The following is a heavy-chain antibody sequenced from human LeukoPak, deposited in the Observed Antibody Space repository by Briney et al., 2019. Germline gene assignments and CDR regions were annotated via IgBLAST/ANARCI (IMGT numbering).Heavy chain of an antibody. CDR2: ISAYNGNT. J-gene: IGHJ4*02. D-gene: IGHD1-1*01. CDR1: GYTFTSYG. CDR3: ARGNNWNGGGFHFDY. V-gene: IGHV1-18*01. Sequence: GASVKVSCKASGYTFTSYGISWVRQAPGQGLEWMGWISAYNGNTNYAQKVQARVTMTTDTSTSTAYMELRSLRSDDTAVYYCARGNNWNGGGFHFDYWGQGTLVTVSS.